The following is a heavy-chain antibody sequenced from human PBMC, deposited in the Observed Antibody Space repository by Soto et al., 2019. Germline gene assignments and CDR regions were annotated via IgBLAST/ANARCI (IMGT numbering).Heavy chain of an antibody. CDR1: GFTFTSYW. Sequence: EVQLVESGGGLVQPGGSLRLSCAASGFTFTSYWMSWVRQAPGKGLEWVANIKQDGSEKYYVDFVEGRFTISRDNAKNSLYLQMNSLRAEDTAVYYCARLPYSGRYSDWYFDLWGRGTLVTVSS. V-gene: IGHV3-7*03. D-gene: IGHD1-26*01. CDR3: ARLPYSGRYSDWYFDL. J-gene: IGHJ2*01. CDR2: IKQDGSEK.